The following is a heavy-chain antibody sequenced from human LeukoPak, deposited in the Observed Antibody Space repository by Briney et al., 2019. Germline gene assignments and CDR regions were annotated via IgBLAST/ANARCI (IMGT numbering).Heavy chain of an antibody. J-gene: IGHJ4*02. Sequence: GGSLRLSCAASGFTFSSYPMHWVREAPGRGREWVAVISSDGTIKYYADSVKGRFTISRDNSKNTLYLQTNSLRVEDTAVYYCVREVVGAIYFDYWGQGALVTASS. D-gene: IGHD1-26*01. CDR2: ISSDGTIK. CDR1: GFTFSSYP. CDR3: VREVVGAIYFDY. V-gene: IGHV3-30-3*01.